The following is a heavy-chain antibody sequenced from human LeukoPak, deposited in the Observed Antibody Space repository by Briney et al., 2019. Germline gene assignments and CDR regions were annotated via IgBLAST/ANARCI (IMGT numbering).Heavy chain of an antibody. Sequence: AGGSLRLSCTASGFTFGDYAMSWVRQAPGKGLEWVGFIRSKAYGGTTEYAASVKGRFTISRDDSKSIAYLQMNSLKTEDTAVYYFIREGVYCRGGSCYKSPRYGMAVWGKGTTVTVSS. CDR1: GFTFGDYA. CDR2: IRSKAYGGTT. D-gene: IGHD2-15*01. CDR3: IREGVYCRGGSCYKSPRYGMAV. J-gene: IGHJ6*04. V-gene: IGHV3-49*04.